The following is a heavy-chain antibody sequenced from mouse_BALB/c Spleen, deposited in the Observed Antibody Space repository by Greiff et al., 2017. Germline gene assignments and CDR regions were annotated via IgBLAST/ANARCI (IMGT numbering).Heavy chain of an antibody. V-gene: IGHV14-3*02. CDR2: IDPANGNT. CDR1: GFNIKDTY. CDR3: ARGDYDRYFDV. Sequence: EVQLQQSGAELVKPGASVKLSCTASGFNIKDTYMHWVKQRPEQGLEWIGRIDPANGNTKYDPKFQGKATITADTSSNTAYLQLSSLTSEDTAVYYCARGDYDRYFDVWGAGTTVTVSS. J-gene: IGHJ1*01. D-gene: IGHD2-4*01.